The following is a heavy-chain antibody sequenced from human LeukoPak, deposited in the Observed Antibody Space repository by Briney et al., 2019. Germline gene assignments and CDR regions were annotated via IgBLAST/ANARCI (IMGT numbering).Heavy chain of an antibody. Sequence: PSETLSLTCAVSGGSISSSNWWSWVRQPPGKGLEWIGEIYHSGSTNYNPSLKSRVTISVDKSKNQFSLKLSSVTAADTAVYYCARDSSSITMVRGVAATDAFDIWGQGTMVTVSS. CDR1: GGSISSSNW. J-gene: IGHJ3*02. D-gene: IGHD3-10*01. V-gene: IGHV4-4*02. CDR3: ARDSSSITMVRGVAATDAFDI. CDR2: IYHSGST.